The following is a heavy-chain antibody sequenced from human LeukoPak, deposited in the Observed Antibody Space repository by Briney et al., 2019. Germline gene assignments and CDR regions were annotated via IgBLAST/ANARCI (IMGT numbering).Heavy chain of an antibody. D-gene: IGHD3-10*01. V-gene: IGHV3-48*03. J-gene: IGHJ4*02. CDR3: AREGIADY. Sequence: PGGSLRLSCAASGFTFSSHDMNWVRQAPGKGLEWVSYISNSGSTISYADSVKGRFTTSRDNAKNSLYLQMNSLRAEDTAVYHCAREGIADYWGQGTLVTVSS. CDR2: ISNSGSTI. CDR1: GFTFSSHD.